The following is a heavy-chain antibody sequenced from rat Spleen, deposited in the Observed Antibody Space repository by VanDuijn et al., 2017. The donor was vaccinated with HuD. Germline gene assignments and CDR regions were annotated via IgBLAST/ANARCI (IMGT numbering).Heavy chain of an antibody. CDR1: GFSLTDYS. CDR3: TRDDVYYGLLLPVVY. CDR2: MWSGGST. Sequence: EVQLKESGPGLVQPSQTLSLTCTVSGFSLTDYSVHWVRQPPGKGLEWMGVMWSGGSTAYNSALKSRLSISRDTSKSQVFLKMNSLQTEETAIYYCTRDDVYYGLLLPVVYWGQGVMVTVSS. D-gene: IGHD1-6*01. V-gene: IGHV2S63*01. J-gene: IGHJ2*01.